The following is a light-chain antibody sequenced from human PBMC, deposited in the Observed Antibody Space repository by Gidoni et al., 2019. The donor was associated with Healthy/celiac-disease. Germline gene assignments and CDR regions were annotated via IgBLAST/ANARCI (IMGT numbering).Light chain of an antibody. CDR3: MQALQTPLT. Sequence: DIVLTQSPLSLRVTPGELASISCRSSQSLLHSNGYNYLDWYLQKPGQSPQLLIYLGSNRASGVPDRFSGSGSGRDFTLKISRVEAEDVGVYYCMQALQTPLTFGGGTKVEIK. CDR2: LGS. CDR1: QSLLHSNGYNY. V-gene: IGKV2-28*01. J-gene: IGKJ4*01.